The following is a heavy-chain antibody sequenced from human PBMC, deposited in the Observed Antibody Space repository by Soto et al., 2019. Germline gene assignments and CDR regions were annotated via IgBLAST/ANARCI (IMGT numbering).Heavy chain of an antibody. J-gene: IGHJ4*02. Sequence: SETLSLTCTVSGGSISSYYWSWIRQPPGKGLEWIGYIYYSGSTNYNPSLKSRVTISVDTSKNQFSLKLSSVTAADTAVYYCARSDMITYYYFDCWGQGTLVTVSS. V-gene: IGHV4-59*01. D-gene: IGHD3-16*01. CDR2: IYYSGST. CDR3: ARSDMITYYYFDC. CDR1: GGSISSYY.